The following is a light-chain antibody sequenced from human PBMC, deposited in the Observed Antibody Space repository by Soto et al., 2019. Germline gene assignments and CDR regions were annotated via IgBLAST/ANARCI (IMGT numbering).Light chain of an antibody. J-gene: IGLJ2*01. CDR1: SRDVGGYNY. Sequence: QSVLTQPDSVSGSPGQSITISCTGTSRDVGGYNYVSWYQQHPGKAPKLMIYDVSNRPSGVSNRFSGSKSGNTASLTISGLQAEDEAVYYCSSYTSSSTSVVFGGGTKLTVL. CDR2: DVS. V-gene: IGLV2-14*01. CDR3: SSYTSSSTSVV.